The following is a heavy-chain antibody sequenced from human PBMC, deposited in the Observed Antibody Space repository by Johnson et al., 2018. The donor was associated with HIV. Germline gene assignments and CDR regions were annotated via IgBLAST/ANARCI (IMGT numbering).Heavy chain of an antibody. Sequence: VQLVESGGGVVQPGRSLRLSCAASGFTFSSYGMHWVRQAPGKGLKWVAVISYDGGTTDYAAPVKGRFSISRDDSKNTLYLQMNSLKTEDTALYYCTTAIYSYDTRDTRAFDIWGQGTMVTVSS. D-gene: IGHD3-22*01. J-gene: IGHJ3*02. V-gene: IGHV3-30*03. CDR3: TTAIYSYDTRDTRAFDI. CDR2: ISYDGGTT. CDR1: GFTFSSYG.